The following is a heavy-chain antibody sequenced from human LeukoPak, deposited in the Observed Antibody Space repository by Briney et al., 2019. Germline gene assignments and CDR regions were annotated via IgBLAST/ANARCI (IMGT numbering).Heavy chain of an antibody. CDR2: INPSGGST. V-gene: IGHV1-46*01. D-gene: IGHD3-3*01. Sequence: GASVKVSCKASGYTFTSYYMHWVRQALGQGLEWMGIINPSGGSTSYAQKFQGRVTMTRDTSTSTVYMELSSLRSEDTAVYYCAREAPSDYDFWSGYLVQDYWGQGTLVTVSS. CDR3: AREAPSDYDFWSGYLVQDY. CDR1: GYTFTSYY. J-gene: IGHJ4*02.